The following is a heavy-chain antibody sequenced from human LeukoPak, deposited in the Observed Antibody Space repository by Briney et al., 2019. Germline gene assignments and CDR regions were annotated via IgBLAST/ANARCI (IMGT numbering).Heavy chain of an antibody. CDR3: ARAQEALVVIANNYYYYYMDV. J-gene: IGHJ6*03. D-gene: IGHD2-21*01. V-gene: IGHV1-69*13. Sequence: SVKVSCKASGGTFSSYAISWVRQALGQGLEWMGGIIPIFGTANYAQKFQGRVTITADESTSTAYMELSSLRSEDTAVYYCARAQEALVVIANNYYYYYMDVWGKGTTVTVSS. CDR1: GGTFSSYA. CDR2: IIPIFGTA.